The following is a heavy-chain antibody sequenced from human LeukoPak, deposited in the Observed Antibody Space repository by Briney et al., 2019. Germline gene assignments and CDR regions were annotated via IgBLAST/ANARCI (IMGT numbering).Heavy chain of an antibody. CDR3: ARGGYDSTGYYSIFDS. D-gene: IGHD3-22*01. Sequence: PSETLSLTCSVSGDSPSSYYWSWIRRPPGGGLEWIGYIHNSGSTNYNPSLKSRVSLSVDTPKNHFSLKLSSLTPADTAVYYCARGGYDSTGYYSIFDSWGQGTLVTVSS. CDR2: IHNSGST. CDR1: GDSPSSYY. V-gene: IGHV4-59*01. J-gene: IGHJ4*02.